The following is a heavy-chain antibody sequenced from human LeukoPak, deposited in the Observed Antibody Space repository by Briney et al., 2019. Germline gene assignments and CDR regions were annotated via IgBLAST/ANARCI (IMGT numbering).Heavy chain of an antibody. D-gene: IGHD1-26*01. CDR2: IYTSGST. Sequence: SETLSLTCTVSGGSISSGSYYWSWFRQPAGKGLEWIGRIYTSGSTNYNPSLKSRVTISVDTSKNQFSLKLSSVTAADTAVYYCARSLRRSGSSKSLGYFDYWGQGTLVTVSS. CDR1: GGSISSGSYY. CDR3: ARSLRRSGSSKSLGYFDY. V-gene: IGHV4-61*02. J-gene: IGHJ4*02.